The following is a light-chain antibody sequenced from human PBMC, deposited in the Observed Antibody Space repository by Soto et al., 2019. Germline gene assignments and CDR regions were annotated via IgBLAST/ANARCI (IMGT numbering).Light chain of an antibody. J-gene: IGKJ2*01. CDR3: QPYDNPPPMYT. CDR2: DAS. V-gene: IGKV1-33*01. CDR1: QDISNY. Sequence: DIEIPQAPSSLYASVGDRVTITCQASQDISNYLNWYRQKPGKAPKLLIYDASNLETGVPSRFSGSGSGTDFTFIISSLQPEDIATYYCQPYDNPPPMYTFGQGTKVDI.